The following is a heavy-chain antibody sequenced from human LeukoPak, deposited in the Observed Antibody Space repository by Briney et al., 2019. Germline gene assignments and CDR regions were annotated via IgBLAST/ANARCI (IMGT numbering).Heavy chain of an antibody. CDR3: ASAGDSTVFYYYYSMDV. V-gene: IGHV3-66*02. CDR2: IYSGGST. J-gene: IGHJ6*03. CDR1: GITVGSNY. D-gene: IGHD4-17*01. Sequence: GGSLRLSCAASGITVGSNYMSWVRQAPGKGLEWVSLIYSGGSTYYADSVKGRFTISRDNSKNTLYLQMNSLRVEDTAVYYCASAGDSTVFYYYYSMDVWGKGTTVTVSS.